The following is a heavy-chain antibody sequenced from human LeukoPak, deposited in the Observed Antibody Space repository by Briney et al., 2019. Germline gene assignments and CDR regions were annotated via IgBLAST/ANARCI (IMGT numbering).Heavy chain of an antibody. D-gene: IGHD3-22*01. V-gene: IGHV3-23*01. Sequence: SLTLSCALSGPILTKFAASWDSPPHEGGLEWVAAIRTRGSQTNYADSVEGRFTISTDHPKNTLYLQMNSLRAEDTAVYFCAKRGVVIRVILVGFHKEAYYFDSWGQGALVTVSS. CDR2: IRTRGSQT. CDR3: AKRGVVIRVILVGFHKEAYYFDS. CDR1: GPILTKFA. J-gene: IGHJ4*02.